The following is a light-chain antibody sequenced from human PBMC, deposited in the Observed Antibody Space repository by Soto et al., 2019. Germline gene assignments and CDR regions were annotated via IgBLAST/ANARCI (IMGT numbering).Light chain of an antibody. CDR3: SSYAGSNNLV. V-gene: IGLV2-8*01. Sequence: QSALTQPPSASGSPGQSVTISCTGTSSDVGGYNYVSWYQQHPGKAPKLMIYEVSKRPSGVPDRFSGSKSGNMASLTVSGLQAEDEAVYYCSSYAGSNNLVFGGGTKLTVL. J-gene: IGLJ2*01. CDR1: SSDVGGYNY. CDR2: EVS.